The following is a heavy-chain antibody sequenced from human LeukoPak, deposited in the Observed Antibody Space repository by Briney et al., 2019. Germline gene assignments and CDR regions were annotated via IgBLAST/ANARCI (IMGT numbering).Heavy chain of an antibody. D-gene: IGHD3-22*01. Sequence: SETLSLTCAVYGGSFSGYYWSWIRQPPGKGLEWIGEINHSGSTNYNPSLKSRVTISVDTSKNQFSLKLSPVTAADTAVYYCARGRAYYDRKAFDIWGQGTMVTVSS. J-gene: IGHJ3*02. CDR1: GGSFSGYY. CDR2: INHSGST. V-gene: IGHV4-34*01. CDR3: ARGRAYYDRKAFDI.